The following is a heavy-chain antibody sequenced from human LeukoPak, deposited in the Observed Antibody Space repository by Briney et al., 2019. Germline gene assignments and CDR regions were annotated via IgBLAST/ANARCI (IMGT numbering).Heavy chain of an antibody. D-gene: IGHD3-22*01. CDR1: GYTLIELS. CDR2: FDPEDGET. CDR3: ATGVGGWLLPISSLDY. Sequence: ASVKVSCKVSGYTLIELSMHWVRQAPGKGLEWMGGFDPEDGETIYAQKFQGRVTMTEDTSTDTAYMELSSLRSEDTAVYYCATGVGGWLLPISSLDYWGQGTLVTVSS. J-gene: IGHJ4*02. V-gene: IGHV1-24*01.